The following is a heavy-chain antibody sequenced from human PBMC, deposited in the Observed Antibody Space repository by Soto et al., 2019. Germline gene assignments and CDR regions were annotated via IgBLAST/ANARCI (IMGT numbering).Heavy chain of an antibody. Sequence: SETLSLTCTVSGGSISSGGYYWSWIRQHPGKGLEWIGYIYYSGSTYYNPSLKSRVTISVDTSKNQFSLKLSSVTAADTAVYYCARVVEYSSSDHYFDYWGQGTLVTVSS. CDR3: ARVVEYSSSDHYFDY. V-gene: IGHV4-31*03. D-gene: IGHD6-6*01. CDR1: GGSISSGGYY. CDR2: IYYSGST. J-gene: IGHJ4*02.